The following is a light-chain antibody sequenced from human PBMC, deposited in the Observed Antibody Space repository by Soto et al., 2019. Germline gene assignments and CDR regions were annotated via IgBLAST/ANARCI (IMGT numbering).Light chain of an antibody. V-gene: IGKV3-15*01. CDR2: GAS. Sequence: EIIMTQGPVTLSVTPGERATRSCRASQSVRHHLAWYWQKPGQAPRLLIYGASTRATGCPARCSGSRSGTEFTLTIISLQSEDFAVYYCQQYNTWPTNTFGPGTRLEIK. CDR1: QSVRHH. CDR3: QQYNTWPTNT. J-gene: IGKJ5*01.